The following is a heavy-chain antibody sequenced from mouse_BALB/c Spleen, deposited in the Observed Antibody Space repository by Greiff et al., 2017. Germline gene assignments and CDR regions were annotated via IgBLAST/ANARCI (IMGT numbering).Heavy chain of an antibody. D-gene: IGHD6-1*01. V-gene: IGHV5-4*02. J-gene: IGHJ4*01. CDR2: ISDGGSYT. CDR3: ARRQLYYAMDY. Sequence: EVQGVESGGGLVKPGGSLKLSCAASGFTFSDYYMYWVRQTPEKRLEWVATISDGGSYTYYPDSVKGRFTISRDNAKNNLYLQMSSLKSEDTAMYYCARRQLYYAMDYWGQGTSVTVSS. CDR1: GFTFSDYY.